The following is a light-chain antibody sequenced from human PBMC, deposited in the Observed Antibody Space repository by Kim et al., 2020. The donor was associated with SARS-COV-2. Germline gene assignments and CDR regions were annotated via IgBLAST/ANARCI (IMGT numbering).Light chain of an antibody. CDR1: QRLVFIDGKTF. Sequence: SLSCSSSQRLVFIDGKTFLNWFHQRPGQAPRRLIYKVSNRDSGVPDRFSGSVSGTDFTLKISRVEAEDVGVYYCMYGTHWPPSFTFGGGTKVDIK. V-gene: IGKV2-30*01. J-gene: IGKJ4*01. CDR3: MYGTHWPPSFT. CDR2: KVS.